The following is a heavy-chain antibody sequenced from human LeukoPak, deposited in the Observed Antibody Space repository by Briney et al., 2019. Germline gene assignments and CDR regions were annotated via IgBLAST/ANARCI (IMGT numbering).Heavy chain of an antibody. Sequence: ASVKVSCTASGYTFTGYYMHWVRQAPGQGLEWMGIINPSGGSTSYAQKFQGRVTMTRDMSTNTVYMELSSLRSDDTAVYYCARDRPIVGVVIDHTAWFDPWGQGTLVTVSS. CDR3: ARDRPIVGVVIDHTAWFDP. J-gene: IGHJ5*02. CDR2: INPSGGST. V-gene: IGHV1-46*01. D-gene: IGHD3-3*01. CDR1: GYTFTGYY.